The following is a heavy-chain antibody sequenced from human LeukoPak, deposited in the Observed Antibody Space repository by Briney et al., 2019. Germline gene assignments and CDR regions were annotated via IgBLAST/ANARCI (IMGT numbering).Heavy chain of an antibody. CDR3: ARGQLVDFDY. CDR1: GGSISSSSYY. D-gene: IGHD6-6*01. V-gene: IGHV4-39*07. J-gene: IGHJ4*02. CDR2: IYYSGST. Sequence: SETLSLTCTVSGGSISSSSYYWGWIRQPPGKGLEWIGSIYYSGSTYYNPSLKSRVTISVDTSKNQFSLKLSSVTAADTAVYYCARGQLVDFDYWGQGTLVTVSS.